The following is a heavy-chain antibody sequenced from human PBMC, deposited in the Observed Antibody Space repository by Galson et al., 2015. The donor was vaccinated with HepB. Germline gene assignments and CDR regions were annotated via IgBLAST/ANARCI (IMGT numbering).Heavy chain of an antibody. CDR2: ISSSSSTI. Sequence: SLRLSCAASGFTFSSYSMHWVRQAPGKGLEWVSYISSSSSTIYYADSVRGRFTISRDNARNSLYLQMSSLRAEDTAVYYCARGPSSAISPSAFDNWGRGTICTASS. CDR3: ARGPSSAISPSAFDN. J-gene: IGHJ3*02. V-gene: IGHV3-48*01. CDR1: GFTFSSYS. D-gene: IGHD2/OR15-2a*01.